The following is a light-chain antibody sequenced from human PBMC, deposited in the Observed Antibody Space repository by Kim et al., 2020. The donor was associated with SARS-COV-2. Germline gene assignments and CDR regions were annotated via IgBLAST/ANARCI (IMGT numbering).Light chain of an antibody. CDR2: GAS. CDR1: QSISSN. J-gene: IGKJ2*01. CDR3: QQYNNWPPYT. Sequence: EIVMTQSPATLSVSPGERATLSCRASQSISSNLSWYQKKPGQAPSLLIYGASTSATGIPASLSGSGSGTEFTLTISSLQSEDFAVYYGQQYNNWPPYTFGEGTKLEI. V-gene: IGKV3-15*01.